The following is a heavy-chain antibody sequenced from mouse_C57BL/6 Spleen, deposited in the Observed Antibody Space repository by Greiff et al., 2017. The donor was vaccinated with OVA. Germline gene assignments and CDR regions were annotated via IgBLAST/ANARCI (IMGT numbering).Heavy chain of an antibody. V-gene: IGHV3-6*01. CDR3: ARGDYDEGEYYAMDY. CDR1: GYSITSSYY. CDR2: ISYDGSN. D-gene: IGHD2-4*01. J-gene: IGHJ4*01. Sequence: VQLKESGPGLVKPSQSLSLTCSVTGYSITSSYYWNWIRQFPGNKLEWMGYISYDGSNNYNPSLKNRISITRDTSKNQFFLKLNSVTTEDTATYYCARGDYDEGEYYAMDYWGQGTSVTVSS.